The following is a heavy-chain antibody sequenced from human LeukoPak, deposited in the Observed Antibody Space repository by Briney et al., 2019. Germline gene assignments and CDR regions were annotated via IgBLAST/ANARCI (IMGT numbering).Heavy chain of an antibody. CDR1: GFTFHIYN. V-gene: IGHV3-21*01. D-gene: IGHD3-10*02. CDR2: ISNSSSFI. J-gene: IGHJ6*04. CDR3: AELGITMIGGV. Sequence: GGSLRLSCAASGFTFHIYNMNWVRQAPEKGLEWVAYISNSSSFIHYADSVKGRFTISRDNAKNSLYLQMNSLRAEDTAVYYCAELGITMIGGVWGKGTTVTISS.